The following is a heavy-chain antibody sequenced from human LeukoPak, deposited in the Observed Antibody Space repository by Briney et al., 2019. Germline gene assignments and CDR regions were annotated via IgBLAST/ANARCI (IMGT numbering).Heavy chain of an antibody. CDR3: AKSPYIVVVPAAFDY. V-gene: IGHV3-9*03. CDR2: ISWNSGSI. D-gene: IGHD2-2*01. CDR1: GGSISSGGYS. Sequence: LSLTCAVSGGSISSGGYSWSWVRQAPGKGLEWVSGISWNSGSIGYADSVKGRFTISRDNAKNSLYLQMNSLRAEDMALYYCAKSPYIVVVPAAFDYWGQGTLVTVSS. J-gene: IGHJ4*02.